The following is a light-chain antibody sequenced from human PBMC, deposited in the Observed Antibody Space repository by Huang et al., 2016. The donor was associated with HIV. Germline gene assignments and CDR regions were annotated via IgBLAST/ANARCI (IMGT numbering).Light chain of an antibody. Sequence: IQLTQSPSSLSASVGDRVTITCRASQDISSYLAWYQQKPGKAPNLLIYGASTLQSGVPSRFSGRGSGTVFILTINNLQPEDFATYYCQQFNSFLFGPGTKVDVK. CDR2: GAS. J-gene: IGKJ3*01. CDR1: QDISSY. CDR3: QQFNSFL. V-gene: IGKV1-9*01.